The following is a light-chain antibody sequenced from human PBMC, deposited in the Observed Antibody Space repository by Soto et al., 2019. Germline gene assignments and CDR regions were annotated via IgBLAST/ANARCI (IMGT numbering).Light chain of an antibody. J-gene: IGLJ2*01. CDR3: SSYTDSNTVR. CDR1: SSDVGAYNY. CDR2: EVA. V-gene: IGLV2-14*01. Sequence: QSALTQPASVSGSPGQSITISCTGTSSDVGAYNYVSWYQHHPGKAPKLIIYEVANRPSGVSNRFSGSKSGNTASLTISGLQAEDEADYYCSSYTDSNTVRFGGGTKLTVL.